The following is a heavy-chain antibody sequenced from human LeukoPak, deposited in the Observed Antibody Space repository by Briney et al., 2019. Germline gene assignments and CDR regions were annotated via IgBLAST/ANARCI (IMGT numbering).Heavy chain of an antibody. V-gene: IGHV3-23*01. D-gene: IGHD1-26*01. CDR3: AKSYSGSYLYYFDY. CDR2: ISGSGGST. J-gene: IGHJ4*02. Sequence: GGSLRLSCAASGFIFSSYVMSWVRQAPGKGLEWVSTISGSGGSTYYADSVKGRFTISRDNSKNTLSLQMNSLRAADTAVYYCAKSYSGSYLYYFDYWGQGTLVTVSS. CDR1: GFIFSSYV.